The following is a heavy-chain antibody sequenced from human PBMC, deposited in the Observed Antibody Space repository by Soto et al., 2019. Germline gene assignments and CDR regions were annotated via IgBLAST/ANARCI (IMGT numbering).Heavy chain of an antibody. CDR2: INAGNGNT. V-gene: IGHV1-3*01. CDR1: GYTFIFST. Sequence: ASVKVSCKTSGYTFIFSTIHWVRQAPGQSLEWMGWINAGNGNTKYSQKFQGRVTVTRDTSASTAYMELSSLTSEDTALYYCAREVGATEACDIWGQGTMVTVSS. D-gene: IGHD1-26*01. J-gene: IGHJ3*02. CDR3: AREVGATEACDI.